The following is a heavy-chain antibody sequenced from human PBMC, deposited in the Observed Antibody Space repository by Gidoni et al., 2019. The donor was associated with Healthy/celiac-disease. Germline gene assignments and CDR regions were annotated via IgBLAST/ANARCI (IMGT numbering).Heavy chain of an antibody. J-gene: IGHJ4*02. D-gene: IGHD6-13*01. CDR3: ARRNAAVSSWNPGAFDY. CDR2: IYYSGST. Sequence: QLQLQESGPGLVKPSETLSLTCTVSGVSISSSSYYWGWIRQPPGKGLEWIGSIYYSGSTYYNPSLKSRVTISVDTSKNQFSLKLSSVTAADTAVYYCARRNAAVSSWNPGAFDYWGQGTLVTVSS. V-gene: IGHV4-39*01. CDR1: GVSISSSSYY.